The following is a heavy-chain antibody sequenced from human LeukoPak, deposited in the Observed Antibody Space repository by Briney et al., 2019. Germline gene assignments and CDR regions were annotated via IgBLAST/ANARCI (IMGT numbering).Heavy chain of an antibody. CDR3: AKDQAKYYYDSSGYRSQIEDY. CDR1: GFTFSSYA. J-gene: IGHJ4*02. CDR2: IGGSGGST. V-gene: IGHV3-23*01. D-gene: IGHD3-22*01. Sequence: GGSLRLSCAASGFTFSSYAMSWVRQAPGKGLEWVSAIGGSGGSTYYADSVKGRFTISRDNSKNTLYLQMNSLRAEDTAVYYCAKDQAKYYYDSSGYRSQIEDYWGQGTLVTVSS.